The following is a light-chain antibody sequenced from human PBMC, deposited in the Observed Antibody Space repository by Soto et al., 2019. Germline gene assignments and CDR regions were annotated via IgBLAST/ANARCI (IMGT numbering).Light chain of an antibody. V-gene: IGKV3-15*01. CDR2: DTS. CDR3: QQYDDWPPIT. Sequence: EIVMTQSPATPALSPGERVTLSGMASQSVRSNLAWYQQKPGQAPRLLIYDTSTRPIGIPARFSGAGSGTEFTLTISSLQSEDFAVYYCQQYDDWPPITFGQGTRLEIK. J-gene: IGKJ5*01. CDR1: QSVRSN.